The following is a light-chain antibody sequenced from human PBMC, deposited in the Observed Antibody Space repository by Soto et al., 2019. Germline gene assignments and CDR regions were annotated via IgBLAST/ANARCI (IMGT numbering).Light chain of an antibody. CDR2: NVY. Sequence: QSALTQPASVSGFPGQSINISCTGSRSDISVHSFVSWYQQHPTMVPKLIIYNVYRRPSGVSGRFSASKAGNTASLTISGLQADDEANYYCSAYTSAATLFGGGTKLTVL. CDR1: RSDISVHSF. CDR3: SAYTSAATL. J-gene: IGLJ2*01. V-gene: IGLV2-14*03.